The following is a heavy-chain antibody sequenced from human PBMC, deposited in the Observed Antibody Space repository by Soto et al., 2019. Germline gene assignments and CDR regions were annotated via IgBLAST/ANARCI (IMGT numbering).Heavy chain of an antibody. V-gene: IGHV3-30*18. CDR1: GFTFSSYG. CDR3: AKGRELPEFDY. CDR2: ISYDGSNK. J-gene: IGHJ4*02. D-gene: IGHD1-26*01. Sequence: GGSLRLSCAASGFTFSSYGMHWVRQAPGKGLEWVAVISYDGSNKYYADSVKGRFTISGDNSKNTLYLQMNSLRAEDTAVYYCAKGRELPEFDYWGQGTLVTVSS.